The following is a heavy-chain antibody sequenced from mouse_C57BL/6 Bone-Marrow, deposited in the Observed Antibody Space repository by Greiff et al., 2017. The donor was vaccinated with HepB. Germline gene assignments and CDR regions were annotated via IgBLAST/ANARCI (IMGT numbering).Heavy chain of an antibody. V-gene: IGHV1-64*01. Sequence: VQLQQSGAELVKPGASVKLSCKASGYTFTSYWMHWVKQRPGQGLEWIGMIHPNSGSTNYNEKFKSKATLTVDKSSSTAYMQLSSLTSEDSAVYYCSVYYYGSSPFAYWGQGTLVTVSA. J-gene: IGHJ3*01. D-gene: IGHD1-1*01. CDR2: IHPNSGST. CDR1: GYTFTSYW. CDR3: SVYYYGSSPFAY.